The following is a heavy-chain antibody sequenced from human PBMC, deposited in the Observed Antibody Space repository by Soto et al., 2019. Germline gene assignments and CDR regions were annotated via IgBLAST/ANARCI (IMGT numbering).Heavy chain of an antibody. CDR3: ARVVVATYSSTFDP. V-gene: IGHV4-4*02. CDR2: IYHTGST. J-gene: IGHJ5*02. D-gene: IGHD6-13*01. CDR1: SDSISSSNW. Sequence: QVQLQESGPGLVKPSGTLSLTCGVSSDSISSSNWWTWVRQPPGKGLEWIGEIYHTGSTNYNPSRKSRVTISVDKSKNQFSLKLSSVTAADTAGYYCARVVVATYSSTFDPWGQGTLVTVSS.